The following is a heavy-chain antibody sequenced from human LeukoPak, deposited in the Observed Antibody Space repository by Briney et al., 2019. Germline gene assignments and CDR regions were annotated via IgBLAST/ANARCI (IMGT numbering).Heavy chain of an antibody. J-gene: IGHJ4*02. V-gene: IGHV3-23*01. CDR2: ITGSSGNT. CDR1: GFTFSNYA. Sequence: GGSLRLSCAASGFTFSNYAMSWVRQAPGKGLEWVSAITGSSGNTYYADSVKGRFTISRDNSKNTLYLQMNSLRDEDTAAYYCAKWGDFDVLTGYYVPDFWGQGTLVTVSS. CDR3: AKWGDFDVLTGYYVPDF. D-gene: IGHD3-9*01.